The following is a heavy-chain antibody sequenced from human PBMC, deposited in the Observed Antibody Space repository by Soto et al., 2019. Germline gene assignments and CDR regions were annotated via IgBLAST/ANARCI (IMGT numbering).Heavy chain of an antibody. CDR1: GGSFSGYY. Sequence: SETLSLTCAVYGGSFSGYYWSWIRQPPGKGLEWIGEINHSGSTNYNPSRTSRVTISVDTSKNQFSLKLSSVTAADTAVYYCARSGPINMTEDYNWFDPCGQGTPVTVSS. V-gene: IGHV4-34*01. J-gene: IGHJ5*02. CDR2: INHSGST. CDR3: ARSGPINMTEDYNWFDP. D-gene: IGHD3-22*01.